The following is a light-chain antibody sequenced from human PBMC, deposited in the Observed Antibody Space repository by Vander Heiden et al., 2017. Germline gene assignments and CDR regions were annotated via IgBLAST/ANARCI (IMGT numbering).Light chain of an antibody. CDR1: KFGDKY. Sequence: SYELTQPPSVSVSPGQTASITCSGDKFGDKYACWYQQKPGQSPVLVIYQDSKRPSGSPERFSGSNSGNTATLTISGTQAMDEADYYCQAWESSTSYVFGTGTKVTVL. J-gene: IGLJ1*01. CDR3: QAWESSTSYV. CDR2: QDS. V-gene: IGLV3-1*01.